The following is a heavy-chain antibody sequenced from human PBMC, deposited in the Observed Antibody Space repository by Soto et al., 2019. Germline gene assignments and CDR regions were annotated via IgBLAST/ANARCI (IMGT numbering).Heavy chain of an antibody. Sequence: GSLSLSCAASGFTFISYSMNWVRQAPGKGLEWVSYISSSSSTIYYADSVKGRFTISRDNAKNSLYLQMNSLRDEDTAVYYCAREKIYYYGMDVWGQGTTVTVSS. CDR3: AREKIYYYGMDV. V-gene: IGHV3-48*02. J-gene: IGHJ6*02. CDR2: ISSSSSTI. CDR1: GFTFISYS.